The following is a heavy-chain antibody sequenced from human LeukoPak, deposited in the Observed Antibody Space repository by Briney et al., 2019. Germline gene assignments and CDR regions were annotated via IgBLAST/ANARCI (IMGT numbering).Heavy chain of an antibody. CDR3: AKTPWFGELFAFDY. Sequence: GGSLRLSCAASGFTFSNYAMHWVRQAPGKGLEWVALISYDGSKKYYADSVKGRFTMSRDNSKNTLSLQMNSLRAEDTAVYYCAKTPWFGELFAFDYWGQGTLVTVSS. V-gene: IGHV3-30*04. D-gene: IGHD3-10*01. J-gene: IGHJ4*02. CDR2: ISYDGSKK. CDR1: GFTFSNYA.